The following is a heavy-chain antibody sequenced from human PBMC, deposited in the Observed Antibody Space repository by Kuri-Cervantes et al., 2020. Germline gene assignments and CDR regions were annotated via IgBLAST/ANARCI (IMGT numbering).Heavy chain of an antibody. CDR2: INHSGST. V-gene: IGHV4-34*01. J-gene: IGHJ3*02. D-gene: IGHD4-17*01. CDR1: GGSFSGYS. Sequence: SETLSLTCAVYGGSFSGYSWSWIRQPPGKGLEWIGEINHSGSTNYNPSLKSRVTISVDTSKNQFSLKLSSVTAADTAVYYCARNYGDYPHDAFDIWCQGTMVTVSS. CDR3: ARNYGDYPHDAFDI.